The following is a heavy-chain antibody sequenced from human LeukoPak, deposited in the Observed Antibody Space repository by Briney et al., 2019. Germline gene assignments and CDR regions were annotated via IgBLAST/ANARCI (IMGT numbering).Heavy chain of an antibody. Sequence: SETLSLTCAVYGGSFSGYYWSWIRQPPGKGLEWIGEINHSGSTHYNPSLKSRVTISVDTSKNQFSLKLSSVTAADTAVYYCARINTAMADAFDYWGQGTLVTVSS. J-gene: IGHJ4*02. CDR1: GGSFSGYY. CDR3: ARINTAMADAFDY. CDR2: INHSGST. D-gene: IGHD5-18*01. V-gene: IGHV4-34*01.